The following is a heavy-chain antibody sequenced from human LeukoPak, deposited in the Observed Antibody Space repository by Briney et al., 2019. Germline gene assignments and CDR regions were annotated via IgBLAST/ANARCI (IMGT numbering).Heavy chain of an antibody. CDR1: GYSINSGYY. D-gene: IGHD6-19*01. Sequence: PSETLSLTCTVSGYSINSGYYWGWIRQPPGKGLEWIGSMYPSGSTYYNPSLKSRVTVSVDTSKNQFSLKLSSVTAVDTAVYYCARVEAVAGTGFDYWGQGSLVTVSS. CDR3: ARVEAVAGTGFDY. J-gene: IGHJ4*02. CDR2: MYPSGST. V-gene: IGHV4-38-2*02.